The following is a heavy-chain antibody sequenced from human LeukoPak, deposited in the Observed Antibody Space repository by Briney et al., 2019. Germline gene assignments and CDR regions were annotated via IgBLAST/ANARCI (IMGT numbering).Heavy chain of an antibody. CDR3: ARGYYLDLGSFDY. D-gene: IGHD3-10*01. CDR1: GFQFRTYA. CDR2: ISYDGSSE. V-gene: IGHV3-30*01. Sequence: QPGRSLRLSCAASGFQFRTYAIPWVRQAPDKGLEWLAIISYDGSSEYYADSVKGRFTVSRDDSEDTLSLQMNSLRAEDTAVYFCARGYYLDLGSFDYWGQGTLVTVSS. J-gene: IGHJ4*02.